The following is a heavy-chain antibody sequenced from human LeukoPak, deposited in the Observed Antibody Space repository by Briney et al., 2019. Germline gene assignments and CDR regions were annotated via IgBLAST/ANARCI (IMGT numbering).Heavy chain of an antibody. V-gene: IGHV3-48*03. CDR1: GFTFSSYE. J-gene: IGHJ5*02. CDR2: ISSSGSTI. Sequence: PGGSLRLSCAASGFTFSSYEMNWVRQAPGKGLEWVSYISSSGSTIYYADSVKGRFTISRDNAKNSLYLQMNSLRAEDTAVYYCARDRLGYCSGGSCYSDWFDPWGQGTLVTVSS. D-gene: IGHD2-15*01. CDR3: ARDRLGYCSGGSCYSDWFDP.